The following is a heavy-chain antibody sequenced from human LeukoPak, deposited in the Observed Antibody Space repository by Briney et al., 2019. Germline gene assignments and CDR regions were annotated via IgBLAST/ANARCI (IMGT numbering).Heavy chain of an antibody. Sequence: GGSLRLSCAASGFTFSSYEMNWVRQAPGKGLEWVSYISSRGSTIYYADSVKGRFTISRDNAKNSLYLQMNSLRAEDTAVYYCARDKQYSGSYDSFDYWGQGTLVTVSS. V-gene: IGHV3-48*03. J-gene: IGHJ4*02. CDR3: ARDKQYSGSYDSFDY. CDR1: GFTFSSYE. D-gene: IGHD1-26*01. CDR2: ISSRGSTI.